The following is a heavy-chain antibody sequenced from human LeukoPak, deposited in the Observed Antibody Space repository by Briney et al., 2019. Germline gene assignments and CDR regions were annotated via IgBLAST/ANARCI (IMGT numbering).Heavy chain of an antibody. CDR1: GGSISGYY. D-gene: IGHD6-19*01. J-gene: IGHJ5*02. V-gene: IGHV4-59*01. Sequence: SETLSLTCTVSGGSISGYYWSWIRQPPGKGLEWIGYIYYSGSTNYNPSLKSRVTISVDTSKNQFSLKLSSVTAADTAVYYCARALGRGWYWFDPWGQGTLVTVSS. CDR2: IYYSGST. CDR3: ARALGRGWYWFDP.